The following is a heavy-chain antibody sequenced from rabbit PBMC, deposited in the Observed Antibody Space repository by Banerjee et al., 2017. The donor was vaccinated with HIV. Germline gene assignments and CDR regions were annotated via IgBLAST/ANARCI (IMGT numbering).Heavy chain of an antibody. V-gene: IGHV1S40*01. CDR1: GFDFSSYYY. CDR2: INTGNSYT. D-gene: IGHD8-1*01. Sequence: QQLEESGGGLFQPGGSLTLTCKASGFDFSSYYYMCWVRQAPGKGLEWIACINTGNSYTWYATWVNGRITISKTSSTTVTLQMTSLTAADTATYFCARDADGTSHSAFNLWGPGTLVTVS. CDR3: ARDADGTSHSAFNL. J-gene: IGHJ4*01.